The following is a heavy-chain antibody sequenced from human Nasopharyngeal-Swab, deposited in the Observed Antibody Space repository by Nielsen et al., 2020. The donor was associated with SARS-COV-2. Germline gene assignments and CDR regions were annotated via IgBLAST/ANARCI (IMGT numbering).Heavy chain of an antibody. J-gene: IGHJ6*02. CDR2: INHSGST. CDR3: ARDYYGMDV. Sequence: RQAPGKGLEWIGEINHSGSTNYNPSLKSRVTISVDTSKNQFSLKLSSVTAADTAVYYCARDYYGMDVWGQGTTVTVSS. V-gene: IGHV4-34*01.